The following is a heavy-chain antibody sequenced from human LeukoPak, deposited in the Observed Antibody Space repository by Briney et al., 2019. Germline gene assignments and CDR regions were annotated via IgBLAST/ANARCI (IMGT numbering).Heavy chain of an antibody. CDR1: GFTFSSYS. Sequence: GGSLRLSCAASGFTFSSYSMNWVRQAPGKGLEGVSYISSSSSTIYYADSVKGRFTISRDNAKNSLYLQMYSLRAEDTAVYYCARDLRYCSSTSCHHDAFDIWGQGTMVTVSS. V-gene: IGHV3-48*01. J-gene: IGHJ3*02. D-gene: IGHD2-2*01. CDR3: ARDLRYCSSTSCHHDAFDI. CDR2: ISSSSSTI.